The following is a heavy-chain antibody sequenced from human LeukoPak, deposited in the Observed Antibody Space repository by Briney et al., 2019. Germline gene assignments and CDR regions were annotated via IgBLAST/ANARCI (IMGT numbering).Heavy chain of an antibody. J-gene: IGHJ4*02. Sequence: PSETLSLTCTVSGYSISSGYYWGWIRQPPGKGLEWIGSIYHSGSTYYNPSLKSRVTISVDTSKNQFSLKLSSVTAADTAVYYCARDGPDYGGNPGFDYWGQGTLVTVSS. CDR1: GYSISSGYY. D-gene: IGHD4-23*01. CDR3: ARDGPDYGGNPGFDY. CDR2: IYHSGST. V-gene: IGHV4-38-2*02.